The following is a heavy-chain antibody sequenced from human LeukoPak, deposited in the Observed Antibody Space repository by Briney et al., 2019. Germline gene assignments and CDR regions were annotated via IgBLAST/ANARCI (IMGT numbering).Heavy chain of an antibody. V-gene: IGHV3-64*01. Sequence: GGSLRLSCETSGFTFSSYGMHWVRQAPGKGLEYVAAVSSNGGRTYYANSVKGRFSIPRDNSRNTLYLQMGSLRAGDTAVYYCARDLRSGAYYYFYMDVWGNGTTVIVSS. CDR2: VSSNGGRT. J-gene: IGHJ6*03. CDR1: GFTFSSYG. D-gene: IGHD3-3*01. CDR3: ARDLRSGAYYYFYMDV.